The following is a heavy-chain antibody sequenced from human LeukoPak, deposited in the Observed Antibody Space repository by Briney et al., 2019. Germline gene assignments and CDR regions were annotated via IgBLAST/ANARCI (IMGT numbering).Heavy chain of an antibody. V-gene: IGHV4-59*08. CDR1: GGSISGYY. CDR3: ARLGGHRDGYSFDY. Sequence: SETLSLTCTVSGGSISGYYWSWIRQPPGKGLEWIGYIYHSGGTNYDPSLKSRVTISVDTSKNQFPLNLISVTAADTAVYYCARLGGHRDGYSFDYWGQGTLVTVSS. CDR2: IYHSGGT. D-gene: IGHD5-24*01. J-gene: IGHJ4*02.